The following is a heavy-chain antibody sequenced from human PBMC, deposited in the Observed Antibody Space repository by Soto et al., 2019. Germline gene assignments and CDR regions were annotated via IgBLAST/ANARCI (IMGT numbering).Heavy chain of an antibody. J-gene: IGHJ3*02. CDR3: ARAYSSSSGRDAFDI. Sequence: PGGSLRLSCAASGFTVSSYSMNWVRQAPGEGLEWVSYISSSSATIYYADSVKGRFTISRDNAKNSLYLQMNSLRAEDTAVYYCARAYSSSSGRDAFDIWGQGTRVTVSS. CDR2: ISSSSATI. CDR1: GFTVSSYS. V-gene: IGHV3-48*01. D-gene: IGHD6-6*01.